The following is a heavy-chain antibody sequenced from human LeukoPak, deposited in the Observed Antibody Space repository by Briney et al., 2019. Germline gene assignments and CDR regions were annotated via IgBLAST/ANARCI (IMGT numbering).Heavy chain of an antibody. CDR2: ISGSGGRT. CDR3: AKDLRPDISTGSPFDY. J-gene: IGHJ4*02. CDR1: GFTFSRYD. Sequence: GGSLRLSCAASGFTFSRYDMSWVRQAPGKGLEWLSVISGSGGRTYYADSVKGRFTVSRDNSKYTLYLQMNSLRAEDTAVFYCAKDLRPDISTGSPFDYWGQGTLVTVSS. D-gene: IGHD3-9*01. V-gene: IGHV3-23*01.